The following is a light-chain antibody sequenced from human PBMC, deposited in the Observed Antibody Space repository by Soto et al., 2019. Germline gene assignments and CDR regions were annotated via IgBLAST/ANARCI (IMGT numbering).Light chain of an antibody. V-gene: IGLV3-21*04. CDR3: QVWDSSSDHRVV. CDR2: YDS. CDR1: NIGSKS. J-gene: IGLJ2*01. Sequence: SYELTQPPSVSVAPGKKARITCGGNNIGSKSVHWYQQKPCQAPVLVIYYDSDRPSGIPERFSGSNSGNTATLTISRVEAGDEADYYCQVWDSSSDHRVVFGGGTKLTVL.